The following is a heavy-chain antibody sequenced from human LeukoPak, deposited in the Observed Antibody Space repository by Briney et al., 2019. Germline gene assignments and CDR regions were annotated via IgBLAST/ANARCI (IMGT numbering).Heavy chain of an antibody. CDR3: ARSGDLTSYRSFDY. J-gene: IGHJ4*02. CDR2: IYPGDSDT. D-gene: IGHD1-1*01. CDR1: GYSFTSYW. Sequence: GEALKISCKGSGYSFTSYWIGWVRQIPGKGLEWMGIIYPGDSDTRYSPSCQGQVTISADKSISTAYLQWSSLKASETAMYYCARSGDLTSYRSFDYWGQGTLVTVSS. V-gene: IGHV5-51*01.